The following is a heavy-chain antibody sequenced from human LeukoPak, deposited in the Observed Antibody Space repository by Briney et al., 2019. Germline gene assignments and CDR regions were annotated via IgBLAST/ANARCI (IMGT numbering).Heavy chain of an antibody. V-gene: IGHV3-20*04. D-gene: IGHD3-22*01. CDR3: SRGSYYYDSSGYPFDY. CDR2: INWNGGST. J-gene: IGHJ4*02. Sequence: GGSLRLSCAASGFTFEDYGMSWVRQAPGKGLEWVSGINWNGGSTGYADSVKGRFTISRDNAKNSLYLQMNSLRAEDTALYYCSRGSYYYDSSGYPFDYWGQGTLVTVSS. CDR1: GFTFEDYG.